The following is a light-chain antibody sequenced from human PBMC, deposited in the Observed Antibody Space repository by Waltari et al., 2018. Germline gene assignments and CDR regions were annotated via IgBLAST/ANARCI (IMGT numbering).Light chain of an antibody. V-gene: IGKV4-1*01. J-gene: IGKJ1*01. CDR1: QSILYNSNDKNY. CDR2: WAS. CDR3: QQYYSRRT. Sequence: EIVLTQSPDPLAVYLRERADIHCRSSQSILYNSNDKNYLAWYQQNPGQPTKLLIYWASTRYSWVPERFSGSGSGTDFSLTISSLQPEDVAVYYCQQYYSRRTFGRGTRVEIK.